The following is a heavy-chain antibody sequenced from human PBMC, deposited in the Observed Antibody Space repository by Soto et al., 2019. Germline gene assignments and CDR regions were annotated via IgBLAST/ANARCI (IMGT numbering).Heavy chain of an antibody. CDR2: INAGNGNT. J-gene: IGHJ4*02. Sequence: ASVQVSCKASGYTFTSYAMHWVRQAPGQRLEWMGWINAGNGNTKYSQKFQGRVTITRDTSASTAYMELSSLRSEETDVYYCERFLRFLEWLTDYWAQGTLVTLSA. CDR3: ERFLRFLEWLTDY. D-gene: IGHD3-3*01. CDR1: GYTFTSYA. V-gene: IGHV1-3*01.